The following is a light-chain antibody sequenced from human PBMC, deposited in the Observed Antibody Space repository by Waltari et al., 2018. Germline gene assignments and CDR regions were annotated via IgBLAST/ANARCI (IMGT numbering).Light chain of an antibody. V-gene: IGKV1-5*03. Sequence: DIQMTQSPSTLSASVGDRVTITCRASQSISRWLACYQQKTWKAPELLIYKASILESGVPSRFSGGGSGTEFTLTISSLQPDDFATYYCQHYDSYSATFGRGTKVEIK. CDR3: QHYDSYSAT. J-gene: IGKJ4*02. CDR2: KAS. CDR1: QSISRW.